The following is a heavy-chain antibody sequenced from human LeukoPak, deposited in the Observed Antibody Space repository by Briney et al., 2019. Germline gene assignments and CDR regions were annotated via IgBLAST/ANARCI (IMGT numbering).Heavy chain of an antibody. CDR2: IYYSGST. CDR3: ARAVRGVIIVSPFDY. Sequence: SETLSLTCTVSGGSISSSSYYWGWIRQPPGKGLEWIGSIYYSGSTYYNPSLKSRVTISVDTSKNQFSLKLSSVTAADTAVYYCARAVRGVIIVSPFDYWGQGTLVTVSS. D-gene: IGHD3-10*01. CDR1: GGSISSSSYY. J-gene: IGHJ4*02. V-gene: IGHV4-39*07.